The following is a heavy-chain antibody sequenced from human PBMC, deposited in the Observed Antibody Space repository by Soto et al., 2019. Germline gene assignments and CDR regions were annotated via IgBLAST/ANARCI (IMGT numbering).Heavy chain of an antibody. CDR3: TTGSYGDYQYYFDY. CDR1: GLTFAIPW. V-gene: IGHV3-15*01. D-gene: IGHD4-17*01. Sequence: SRRLSCAAYGLTFAIPWMSWVRQAPGKGLEGVGRIKSKTDGGTTDDAAPVKGRFTISRDDSKNTLYLQMNSLKTEDTAVYYCTTGSYGDYQYYFDYWGQGTLVTVSS. CDR2: IKSKTDGGTT. J-gene: IGHJ4*02.